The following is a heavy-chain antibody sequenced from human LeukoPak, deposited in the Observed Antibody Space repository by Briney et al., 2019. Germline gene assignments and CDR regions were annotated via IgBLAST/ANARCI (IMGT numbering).Heavy chain of an antibody. CDR2: IYHSGST. J-gene: IGHJ4*02. V-gene: IGHV4-38-2*02. CDR3: ARVSVGEVYFDY. CDR1: GYSISSGYY. Sequence: SETLSLTCTVSGYSISSGYYWGWIRQPPGKGLEWIGSIYHSGSTYYNPSLKSRVTISVDTSKNQFSLKLSSVTAADTAVYYCARVSVGEVYFDYWGQGTLVTVSS. D-gene: IGHD1-26*01.